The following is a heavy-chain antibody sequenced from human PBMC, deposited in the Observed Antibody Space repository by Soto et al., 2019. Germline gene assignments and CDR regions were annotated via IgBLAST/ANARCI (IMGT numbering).Heavy chain of an antibody. J-gene: IGHJ6*03. CDR3: ARTLKQYCSSTSCGGYYYYMDV. CDR1: GGSISSGGYY. D-gene: IGHD2-2*01. CDR2: IYYSGST. V-gene: IGHV4-31*03. Sequence: SETLSLTCTVSGGSISSGGYYWSWIRQHPGKGLEWIGYIYYSGSTYYNPSLKSRVTISVDTSKNQFSLKLSSVTAADTAVYYCARTLKQYCSSTSCGGYYYYMDVWGKGTTVTVSS.